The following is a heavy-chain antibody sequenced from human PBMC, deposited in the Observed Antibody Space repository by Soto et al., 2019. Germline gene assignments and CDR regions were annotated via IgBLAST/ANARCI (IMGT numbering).Heavy chain of an antibody. CDR2: IRTDANTYAT. CDR1: GFSFSGSA. Sequence: GESLKISCAASGFSFSGSAIQWVRQAPGKGLEWVGRIRTDANTYATAYAASVTGRFTISRDDSRNTAYLQMNSLKTEDTAVYFCTRRQFYYFGPDVWGQGTTVTVSS. J-gene: IGHJ6*02. CDR3: TRRQFYYFGPDV. V-gene: IGHV3-73*01. D-gene: IGHD6-19*01.